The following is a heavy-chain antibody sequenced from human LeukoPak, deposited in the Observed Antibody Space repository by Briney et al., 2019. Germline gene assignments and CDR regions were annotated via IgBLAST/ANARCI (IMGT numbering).Heavy chain of an antibody. V-gene: IGHV3-33*01. CDR2: IWYDGTNK. CDR1: GFTFSSYG. D-gene: IGHD1-26*01. CDR3: ARGGAFGGSYPYHN. Sequence: GSLRLSCAASGFTFSSYGMHWVRQAPGKGLGWVAVIWYDGTNKYYADSVKGRFTISRDNSKNTLYLQMNSLRAEDTAVYYCARGGAFGGSYPYHNWGQGTLVTVSS. J-gene: IGHJ4*02.